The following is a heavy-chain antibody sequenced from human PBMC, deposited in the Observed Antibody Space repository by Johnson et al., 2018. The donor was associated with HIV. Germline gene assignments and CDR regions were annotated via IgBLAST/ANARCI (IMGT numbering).Heavy chain of an antibody. CDR3: AKPRIQLWLGDAFDI. J-gene: IGHJ3*02. V-gene: IGHV3-30*18. CDR1: GFTFSGYG. D-gene: IGHD5-18*01. Sequence: QVQLVESGGGAVQPGKSLRLSCAASGFTFSGYGMHWVRQAPGKGLEWVAVISYDGNNEYYADSVKGRFTISRDNSKNTLYLQMNRLRTEDTAVYYCAKPRIQLWLGDAFDIWGQGTMVTVSS. CDR2: ISYDGNNE.